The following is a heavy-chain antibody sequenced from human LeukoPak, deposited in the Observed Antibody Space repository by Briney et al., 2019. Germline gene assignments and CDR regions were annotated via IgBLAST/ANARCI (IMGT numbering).Heavy chain of an antibody. D-gene: IGHD2-2*01. CDR2: IIPIFGTA. V-gene: IGHV1-69*13. Sequence: SVTVSCKASGGTFSSYAISWVRQAPGQGLEWMGGIIPIFGTANYAQKFQGRVTITADESTSTAYMELSSLRSEDTAVYYCARADCSSTSCYDWFDPWGQGTLVTVSS. CDR1: GGTFSSYA. J-gene: IGHJ5*02. CDR3: ARADCSSTSCYDWFDP.